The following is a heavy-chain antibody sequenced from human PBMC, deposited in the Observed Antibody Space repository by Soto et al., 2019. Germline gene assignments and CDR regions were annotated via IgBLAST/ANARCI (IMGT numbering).Heavy chain of an antibody. CDR3: ARRRSSLWCGNLTNWFDP. D-gene: IGHD3-10*01. J-gene: IGHJ5*02. CDR2: LRQTGNT. V-gene: IGHV4-4*02. Sequence: VQLQESGPGLVKPSGTLSLTCTVSGGSLSSSNWWAWVRLPPGKGLEWVGELRQTGNTNYNSSLEGRLTISVDKARTRFSLELNSLTAADTAVYFCARRRSSLWCGNLTNWFDPWGQGTLVTVSS. CDR1: GGSLSSSNW.